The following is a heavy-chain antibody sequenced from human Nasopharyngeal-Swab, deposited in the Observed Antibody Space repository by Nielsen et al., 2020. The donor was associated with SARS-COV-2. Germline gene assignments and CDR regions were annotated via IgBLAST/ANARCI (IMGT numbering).Heavy chain of an antibody. V-gene: IGHV3-9*01. Sequence: SLKISCAASGFTFDDYAMHWVRQAPGKGLEWVSGISWNSGSIGYADSVKGRFTISRDNAKNSLYLQMNSLRAEDTASYYCAKDHSSGWRPLYYFDYWGQGTLVTVSS. CDR3: AKDHSSGWRPLYYFDY. CDR1: GFTFDDYA. J-gene: IGHJ4*02. CDR2: ISWNSGSI. D-gene: IGHD6-19*01.